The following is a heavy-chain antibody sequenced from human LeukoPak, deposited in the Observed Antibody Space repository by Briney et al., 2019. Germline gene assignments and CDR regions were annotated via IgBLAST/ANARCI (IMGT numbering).Heavy chain of an antibody. CDR3: ARYGHYYAWDY. V-gene: IGHV4-59*08. J-gene: IGHJ4*02. CDR2: IYHTGTT. D-gene: IGHD3-22*01. CDR1: GGSISGYY. Sequence: PPETPSPSRTVSGGSISGYYRSWIRQPPGKGLEWIGYIYHTGTTDSNPSLKSRVTISVDTSQNHFSLRLNSVTAADTAVYYCARYGHYYAWDYWGEGCLVTVSS.